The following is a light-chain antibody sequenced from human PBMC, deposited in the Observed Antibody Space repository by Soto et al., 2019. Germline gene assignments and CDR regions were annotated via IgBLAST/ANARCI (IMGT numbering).Light chain of an antibody. Sequence: VLTQSPGTLSLSPGERATLSCRASQSVSSSFFAWYQQKPGQAPRLLIYGASSRAAGIPDRCSGSGSRTDFTLYVSRLEPEDFALYYCQQYGSSPRTFGQGNKVEIK. CDR3: QQYGSSPRT. V-gene: IGKV3-20*01. CDR2: GAS. J-gene: IGKJ1*01. CDR1: QSVSSSF.